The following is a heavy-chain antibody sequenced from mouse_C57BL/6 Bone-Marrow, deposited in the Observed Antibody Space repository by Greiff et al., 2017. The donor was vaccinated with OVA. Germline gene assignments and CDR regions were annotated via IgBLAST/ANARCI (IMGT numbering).Heavy chain of an antibody. CDR3: ANSAGAVGFAY. J-gene: IGHJ3*01. Sequence: QVQLQQPGAELVKPGASVSMSCKASGYTFTSYWITWVKQRPGQGLEWIGDIYPGSGSTNYNEKFKSKATLTVDTSTSTAYMQLSSLTSENAAVYYCANSAGAVGFAYWGQGTLVTVSA. V-gene: IGHV1-55*01. CDR2: IYPGSGST. CDR1: GYTFTSYW. D-gene: IGHD3-2*02.